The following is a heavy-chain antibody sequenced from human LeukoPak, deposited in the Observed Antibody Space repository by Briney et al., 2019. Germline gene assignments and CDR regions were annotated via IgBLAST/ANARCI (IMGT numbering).Heavy chain of an antibody. CDR2: IYHSGST. Sequence: SETLSLTCSVSGSAIRSYYWSWIRQPPGKALKWIGYIYHSGSTNYNPARTSQVTISVDTSKNQFSLKLSSVTAADTAVYYCARGERGYSYGSYYYYMYVWGKGTTVTVSS. D-gene: IGHD5-18*01. J-gene: IGHJ6*03. V-gene: IGHV4-59*01. CDR3: ARGERGYSYGSYYYYMYV. CDR1: GSAIRSYY.